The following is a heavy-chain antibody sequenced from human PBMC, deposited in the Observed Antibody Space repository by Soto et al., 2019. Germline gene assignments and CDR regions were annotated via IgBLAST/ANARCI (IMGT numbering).Heavy chain of an antibody. Sequence: SETLYLTGAVYGGSFSGYYWRWIRQPPGKGLEWIGEINHSGITNYNPSRKSRVTISVDTSKNQFSLKLSSVTAADTAVYYCARGRGGSYPYYYYYYGMDVWGQGTTVTVSS. CDR2: INHSGIT. V-gene: IGHV4-34*01. J-gene: IGHJ6*02. D-gene: IGHD1-26*01. CDR3: ARGRGGSYPYYYYYYGMDV. CDR1: GGSFSGYY.